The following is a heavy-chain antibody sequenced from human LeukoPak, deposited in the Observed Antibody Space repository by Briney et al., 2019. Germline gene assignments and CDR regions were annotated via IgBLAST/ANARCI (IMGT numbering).Heavy chain of an antibody. CDR2: IHHDGRI. D-gene: IGHD3-16*02. CDR3: ARSHDHLWGNYPDY. CDR1: GGSIDSTNW. Sequence: SETLSLTRDVSGGSIDSTNWWNWVRQPPGKGLEWIGEIHHDGRINYNPSLKSRVTLSVDKSKNQFSLRLNSVTAADTAMYYCARSHDHLWGNYPDYWGQGTLVTVSS. J-gene: IGHJ4*02. V-gene: IGHV4/OR15-8*01.